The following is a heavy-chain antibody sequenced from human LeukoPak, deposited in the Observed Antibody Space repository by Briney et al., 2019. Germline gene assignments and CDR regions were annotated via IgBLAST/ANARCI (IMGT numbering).Heavy chain of an antibody. J-gene: IGHJ5*02. Sequence: SETLSLTCTVSGGSISSGGHSWSWIRQPPGKGLEWIGYIYYSGSTNYNPSLKSRVTISVDTSKNQFSLKLSSVTAADTAVYYCARAGYNPNWFDPWGQGTLVTVSS. D-gene: IGHD5-24*01. V-gene: IGHV4-61*08. CDR3: ARAGYNPNWFDP. CDR1: GGSISSGGHS. CDR2: IYYSGST.